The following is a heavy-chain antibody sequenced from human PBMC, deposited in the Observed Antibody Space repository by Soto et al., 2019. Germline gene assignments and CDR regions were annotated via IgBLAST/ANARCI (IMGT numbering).Heavy chain of an antibody. D-gene: IGHD5-12*01. CDR2: ISGSGGST. V-gene: IGHV3-23*01. CDR3: ARGGYDLVSYYYYYYYMDV. J-gene: IGHJ6*03. CDR1: GFTFSSYS. Sequence: GGSLRLSCAASGFTFSSYSMNWVRQAPGKGLEWVSAISGSGGSTYYADSVKGRFTISRDNSKNTLYLQMNSLRAEDTAVYYCARGGYDLVSYYYYYYYMDVWGKGTTVTVSS.